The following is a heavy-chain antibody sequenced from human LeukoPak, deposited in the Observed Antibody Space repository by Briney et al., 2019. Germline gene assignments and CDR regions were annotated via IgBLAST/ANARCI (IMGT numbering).Heavy chain of an antibody. CDR3: ARDLPRTSAFDY. V-gene: IGHV4-59*12. CDR2: IYSSGST. Sequence: SETLSLTCTVSGGSINTYYWNWIRQPPGKGLEWIGYIYSSGSTNYNPSLKSRVTISVDTSKKQFSLRLSSVTAADTAVYYCARDLPRTSAFDYWGQGTLVTVSS. CDR1: GGSINTYY. J-gene: IGHJ4*02.